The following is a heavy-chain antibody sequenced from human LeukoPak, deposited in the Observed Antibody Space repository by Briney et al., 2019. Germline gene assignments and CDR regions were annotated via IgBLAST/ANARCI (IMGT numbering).Heavy chain of an antibody. J-gene: IGHJ3*02. CDR3: ARAGLAGTRAFDI. Sequence: GGSLRLSCAASGFTFSSHWMHWVRQAPGKGLVWVSFINNDGGVTSYADSVKGRFTISRDNAKNSLYLQMNSLRAEDTALYYCARAGLAGTRAFDIWGQGTMVTVSS. CDR1: GFTFSSHW. D-gene: IGHD1-7*01. CDR2: INNDGGVT. V-gene: IGHV3-74*01.